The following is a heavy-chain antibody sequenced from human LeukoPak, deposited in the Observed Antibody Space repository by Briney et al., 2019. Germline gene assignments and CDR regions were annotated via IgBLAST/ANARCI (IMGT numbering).Heavy chain of an antibody. J-gene: IGHJ3*02. CDR2: IKEDGSDR. V-gene: IGHV3-7*01. Sequence: PGGPLRLSCAASGFTFSRYWMPWVRQAPGKGLEWVANIKEDGSDRYYVDSVKGRFTISRDNAQNSMYLQMDSLRVEDTAVYYCARYYYDDSGYSEDAFDIWGQGTMVTVSS. CDR1: GFTFSRYW. CDR3: ARYYYDDSGYSEDAFDI. D-gene: IGHD3-22*01.